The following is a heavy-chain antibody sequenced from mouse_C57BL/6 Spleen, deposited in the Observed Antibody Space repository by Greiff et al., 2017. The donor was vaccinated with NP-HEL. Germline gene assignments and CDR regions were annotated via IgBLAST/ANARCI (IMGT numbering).Heavy chain of an antibody. Sequence: QVQLKESGAELVRPGASVTLSCKASGYTFTDYEMHWVKQTPVHGLEWIGAIDPETGGTAYNQKFKGKAILTADKSSSTAYMELRSLTSEDSAVYYCTRSAALRRGYAMDYWGQGTSVTVSS. CDR1: GYTFTDYE. V-gene: IGHV1-15*01. CDR3: TRSAALRRGYAMDY. D-gene: IGHD2-4*01. CDR2: IDPETGGT. J-gene: IGHJ4*01.